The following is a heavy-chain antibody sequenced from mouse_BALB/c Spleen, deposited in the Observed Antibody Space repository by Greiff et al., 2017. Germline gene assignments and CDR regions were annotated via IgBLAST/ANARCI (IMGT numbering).Heavy chain of an antibody. CDR2: INPSSGYT. Sequence: VQLQQSGAELARPGASVKMSCKASGYTFTSYTMHWVKQRPGQGLEWIGYINPSSGYTNYNQKFKDKATLTADKSSSTAYMQLSSLTSEDSAVYYCARCDTTVVALYYCAMDYWGQGTSVTVSS. D-gene: IGHD1-1*01. CDR1: GYTFTSYT. J-gene: IGHJ4*01. V-gene: IGHV1-4*01. CDR3: ARCDTTVVALYYCAMDY.